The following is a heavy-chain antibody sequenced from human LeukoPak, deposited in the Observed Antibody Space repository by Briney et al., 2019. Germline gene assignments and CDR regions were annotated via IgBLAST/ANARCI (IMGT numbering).Heavy chain of an antibody. J-gene: IGHJ6*03. Sequence: GGSLRLSCAASGFTFDDYAMHWVRQAPGKGLEWVSLISGDGGSTYYADSVKGRFTISRDNSKTSLYLQMNSLRAEDTALYYCARRIPYYYMDVWGKGTTVTVSS. CDR3: ARRIPYYYMDV. V-gene: IGHV3-43*02. CDR2: ISGDGGST. CDR1: GFTFDDYA.